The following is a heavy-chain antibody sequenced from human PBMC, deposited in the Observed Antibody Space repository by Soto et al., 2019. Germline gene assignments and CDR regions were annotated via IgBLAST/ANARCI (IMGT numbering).Heavy chain of an antibody. V-gene: IGHV3-30*19. D-gene: IGHD3-16*01. J-gene: IGHJ1*01. CDR2: TTYDGSDK. CDR3: AGGGTTGGLDV. CDR1: GFTFRSYV. Sequence: QVQLVESGGGVVQPGTSLRVSCVGSGFTFRSYVIHWVRQAPGKGLEWVALTTYDGSDKYYGDSVRGRFTISRDNSRNTVDLQMDTLRPEDTAFYYCAGGGTTGGLDVWGQGTLVSVSS.